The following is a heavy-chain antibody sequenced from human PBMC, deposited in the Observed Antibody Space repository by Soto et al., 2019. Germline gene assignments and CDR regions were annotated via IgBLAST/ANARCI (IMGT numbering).Heavy chain of an antibody. Sequence: PSETLSLTCTVSGGSISSYYWSWIRQPPGKGLEWIGNIYYSGSTNYNPSLKSRVTISVDTSKNQFSLKLSSVTAADTAVYYCARLTYYYDSSGYYDYWGPGTLVTVSS. J-gene: IGHJ4*02. CDR1: GGSISSYY. CDR3: ARLTYYYDSSGYYDY. D-gene: IGHD3-22*01. V-gene: IGHV4-59*08. CDR2: IYYSGST.